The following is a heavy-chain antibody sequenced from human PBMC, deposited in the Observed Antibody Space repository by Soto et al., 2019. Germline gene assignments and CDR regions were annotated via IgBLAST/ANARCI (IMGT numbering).Heavy chain of an antibody. J-gene: IGHJ4*02. CDR3: ARGSYNWNDVTDY. Sequence: QVQLQESGPGLVKPSETLSLTCIVSGGSISNYYWSWIRQPPGKGLEWIGYIYYRGSTNYNPSLKSRVTISVDTSKNQFSLKLSSVTAADTAVYYCARGSYNWNDVTDYWGQGTLVTVSS. V-gene: IGHV4-59*01. CDR2: IYYRGST. D-gene: IGHD1-20*01. CDR1: GGSISNYY.